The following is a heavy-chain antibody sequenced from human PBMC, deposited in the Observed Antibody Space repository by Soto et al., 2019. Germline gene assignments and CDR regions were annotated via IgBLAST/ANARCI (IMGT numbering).Heavy chain of an antibody. CDR3: ARGYCSGGNCYYSAFDI. V-gene: IGHV5-51*01. J-gene: IGHJ3*02. CDR1: GYSFTNYW. CDR2: IYPGDSDT. D-gene: IGHD2-15*01. Sequence: RESLKISCQGSGYSFTNYWIAWVRQMPGKGLEWMGIIYPGDSDTRYSPSFQGQVTISADKSISTAYLQWSSLKASGTAMYYCARGYCSGGNCYYSAFDIWGQGTMVTVSS.